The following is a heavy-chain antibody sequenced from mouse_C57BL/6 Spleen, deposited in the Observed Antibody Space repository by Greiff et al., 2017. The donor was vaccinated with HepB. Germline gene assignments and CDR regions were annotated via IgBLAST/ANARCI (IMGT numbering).Heavy chain of an antibody. J-gene: IGHJ2*01. CDR2: INPSTGGT. D-gene: IGHD1-1*01. V-gene: IGHV1-42*01. Sequence: VHVKQSGPELVKPGASVKISCKASGYSFTGYYMNWVKQSPEKSLEWIGEINPSTGGTTYNQKFKAKATLTVDKSSSTAYMQLKSLTSEDSAVYYCARHRLRDHFDYWGQGTTLTVSS. CDR3: ARHRLRDHFDY. CDR1: GYSFTGYY.